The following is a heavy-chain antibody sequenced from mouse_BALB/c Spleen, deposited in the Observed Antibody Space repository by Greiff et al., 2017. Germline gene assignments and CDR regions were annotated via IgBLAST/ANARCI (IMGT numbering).Heavy chain of an antibody. CDR3: AAGGGNSPNAMDY. D-gene: IGHD2-1*01. J-gene: IGHJ4*01. CDR2: IDPANGNT. V-gene: IGHV14-3*02. CDR1: GFNIKDTY. Sequence: EVQGVESGAELVKPGASVKLSCTASGFNIKDTYMHWVKQRPEQGLEWIGRIDPANGNTKYDPKFQGKATITADTSSNTAYLQLSSLTSEDTAVYYGAAGGGNSPNAMDYWGQGTSVTVSS.